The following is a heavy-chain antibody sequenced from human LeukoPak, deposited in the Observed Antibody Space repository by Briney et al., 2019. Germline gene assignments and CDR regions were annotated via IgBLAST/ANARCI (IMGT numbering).Heavy chain of an antibody. CDR3: ARDLGSGSYQELDY. J-gene: IGHJ4*02. CDR2: IYTSGST. Sequence: PSETLSLTCTVSGVSISSYYWSWIRQPAGKGLEWIGRIYTSGSTNYYPSLKSRVTISVGKSKSQVSLKLSSVTAADTAVYYCARDLGSGSYQELDYWGKGTLVTVSS. CDR1: GVSISSYY. V-gene: IGHV4-4*07. D-gene: IGHD3-10*01.